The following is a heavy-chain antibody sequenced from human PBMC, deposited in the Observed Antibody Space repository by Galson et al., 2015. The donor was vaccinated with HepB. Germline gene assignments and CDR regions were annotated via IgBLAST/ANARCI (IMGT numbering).Heavy chain of an antibody. CDR3: ARFGANYYYYYMDV. V-gene: IGHV1-69*01. CDR1: GGTFSSYA. D-gene: IGHD3-16*01. J-gene: IGHJ6*03. Sequence: SCKASGGTFSSYAISWVRQAPGQGLEWMGGIIPIFGTANYAQKFQGRVTITADESTSTAYMELSSLRSEDTAVYYCARFGANYYYYYMDVWGKGTTVTVSS. CDR2: IIPIFGTA.